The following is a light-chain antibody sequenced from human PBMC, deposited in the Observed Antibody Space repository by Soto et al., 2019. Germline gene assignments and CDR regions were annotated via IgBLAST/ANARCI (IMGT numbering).Light chain of an antibody. J-gene: IGKJ2*01. V-gene: IGKV3-15*01. Sequence: EIVVTQSPATLSVSPGESATLSCRASQSVSSNLAWYQQKPGQAPRLLIHGASTRATGTPARFGGSGSGTKFTLTISSLQSEDFVVYYCQQYNDWPYTFGQGTKLEIK. CDR2: GAS. CDR1: QSVSSN. CDR3: QQYNDWPYT.